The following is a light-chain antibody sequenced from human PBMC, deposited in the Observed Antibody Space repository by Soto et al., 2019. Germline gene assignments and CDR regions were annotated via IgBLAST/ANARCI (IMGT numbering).Light chain of an antibody. Sequence: QSALTQPASVSGSPGQSITISCTGTGSDVGGYDYVSWYQHHPGKAPKVMIYEVTNRPSGVSNRFSGSKSGNTASLTISGLLADDEADYYCSSYTSSSTDVFGTGTKVTVL. J-gene: IGLJ1*01. CDR3: SSYTSSSTDV. V-gene: IGLV2-14*01. CDR1: GSDVGGYDY. CDR2: EVT.